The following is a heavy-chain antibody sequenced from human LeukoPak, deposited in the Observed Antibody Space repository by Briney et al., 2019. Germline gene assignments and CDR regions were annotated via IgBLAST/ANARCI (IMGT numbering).Heavy chain of an antibody. CDR2: INHSGST. J-gene: IGHJ4*02. Sequence: SETLSLTCAGYGGPLSCYYWSWIRQPTGKGVEWSGEINHSGSTNYNPSLKSRVTISVDTSKNKFSLKLSSVTAADTAVYYCARADYYDNSGSDCWGQGTLVTVSS. CDR3: ARADYYDNSGSDC. CDR1: GGPLSCYY. V-gene: IGHV4-34*01. D-gene: IGHD3-22*01.